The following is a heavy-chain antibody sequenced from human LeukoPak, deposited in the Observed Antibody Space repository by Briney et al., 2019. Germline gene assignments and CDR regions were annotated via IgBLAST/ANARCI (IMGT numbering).Heavy chain of an antibody. CDR2: IYYSGST. J-gene: IGHJ5*02. V-gene: IGHV4-39*07. CDR3: ARVFGGPVSRRFDP. Sequence: SETLSLTCTVSGGSISSSNYYWGWIRQPPGKGLEWIGSIYYSGSTYYSPSLKTRVTISVDTSKNQFSLKLSSVTAADTAVYYCARVFGGPVSRRFDPWGQGTQVTVSS. CDR1: GGSISSSNYY. D-gene: IGHD4-23*01.